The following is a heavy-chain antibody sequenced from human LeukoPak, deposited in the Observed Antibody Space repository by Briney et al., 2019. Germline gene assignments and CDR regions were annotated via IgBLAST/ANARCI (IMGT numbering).Heavy chain of an antibody. CDR3: ARGSSGWLGLYYFDY. CDR1: GFTFSSYA. D-gene: IGHD6-19*01. V-gene: IGHV3-23*01. J-gene: IGHJ4*02. Sequence: GGSLRLSCAASGFTFSSYAMNWVRQAPGKGLEWVSAINGRGDNTYYADSVKGRFAISRDNSKNTLYLQMNRLRAEDTAVYYCARGSSGWLGLYYFDYWGQGTLVTVSS. CDR2: INGRGDNT.